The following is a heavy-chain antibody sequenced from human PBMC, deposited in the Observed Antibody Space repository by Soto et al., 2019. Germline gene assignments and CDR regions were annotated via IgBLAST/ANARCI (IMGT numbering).Heavy chain of an antibody. Sequence: PGGSLRLSCAASEFTVTNNEMSWVRQAPGKGLEWVSILYSGGNTYYADSVEGRFTISSDGSKNTLYLHMNSLRAEDTAVYYCALRRVAYADFWGQGTRVTVSS. V-gene: IGHV3-53*01. CDR1: EFTVTNNE. CDR3: ALRRVAYADF. J-gene: IGHJ4*02. CDR2: LYSGGNT. D-gene: IGHD2-2*01.